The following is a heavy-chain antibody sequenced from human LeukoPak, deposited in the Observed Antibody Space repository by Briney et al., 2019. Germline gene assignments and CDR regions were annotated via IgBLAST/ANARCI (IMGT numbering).Heavy chain of an antibody. CDR3: AKELMGFDY. CDR2: VSGTGFTT. Sequence: TGGSLRLSCAASGFTCTSYAMSWVRQAPGKGLEWVSAVSGTGFTTYYADSVKGRFIVSRDNSKNTVYLQMNSLRGEDTAVYYCAKELMGFDYWGQGTLVTVSS. D-gene: IGHD2-8*01. CDR1: GFTCTSYA. J-gene: IGHJ4*02. V-gene: IGHV3-23*01.